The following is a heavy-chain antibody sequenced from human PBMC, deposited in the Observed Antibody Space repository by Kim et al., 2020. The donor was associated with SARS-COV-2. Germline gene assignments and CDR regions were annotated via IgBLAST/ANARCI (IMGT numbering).Heavy chain of an antibody. D-gene: IGHD3-22*01. V-gene: IGHV1-3*01. J-gene: IGHJ4*02. CDR3: ARDLGYDSSGYYYDY. Sequence: QKFQGRVTITRDTSASTAYMELSSLRSEDTAVYYCARDLGYDSSGYYYDYWGQGTLVTVSS.